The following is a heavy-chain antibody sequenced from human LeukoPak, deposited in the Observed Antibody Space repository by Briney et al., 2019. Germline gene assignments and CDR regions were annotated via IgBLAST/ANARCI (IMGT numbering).Heavy chain of an antibody. CDR3: ARHTEHYYFYMDV. CDR1: GYSFISCW. Sequence: GESLKIFCWGSGYSFISCWIGRLRQLPGKGLEGLGIIYPGDSDTRYSPSFQGRVTISADKSISHSYLQRSSLKASDTAIYYCARHTEHYYFYMDVWGKGTTVTVSS. CDR2: IYPGDSDT. J-gene: IGHJ6*03. D-gene: IGHD2-8*02. V-gene: IGHV5-51*01.